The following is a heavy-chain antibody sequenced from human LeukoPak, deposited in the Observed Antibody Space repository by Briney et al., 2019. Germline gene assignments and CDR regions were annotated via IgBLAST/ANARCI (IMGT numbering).Heavy chain of an antibody. D-gene: IGHD1-26*01. CDR2: FDPEDGET. J-gene: IGHJ3*02. CDR1: GYTLTELS. Sequence: ASVKVSCKVSGYTLTELSMHWVRQAPGKGLEWTGGFDPEDGETIYAQKFQGRVTMTEDTSTDTAYMELSSLRSEDTAVYYCATVTIVGATEDAFDIWGQGTMVTVSS. V-gene: IGHV1-24*01. CDR3: ATVTIVGATEDAFDI.